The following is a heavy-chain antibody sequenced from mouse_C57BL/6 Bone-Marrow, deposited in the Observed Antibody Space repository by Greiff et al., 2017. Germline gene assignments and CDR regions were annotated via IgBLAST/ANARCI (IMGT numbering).Heavy chain of an antibody. Sequence: EVQLQQSGPERVKPGASVKISFKASGYTFTDSYMNWLKQSHGKSLGWIGDINPNNGGTSYNQKFKGKDTLTVHKSSSTAYMELRSLTSEDSAVYYCARVGSGNTLDYWGKGTTLTVSS. CDR3: ARVGSGNTLDY. CDR1: GYTFTDSY. V-gene: IGHV1-26*01. D-gene: IGHD3-2*02. J-gene: IGHJ2*01. CDR2: INPNNGGT.